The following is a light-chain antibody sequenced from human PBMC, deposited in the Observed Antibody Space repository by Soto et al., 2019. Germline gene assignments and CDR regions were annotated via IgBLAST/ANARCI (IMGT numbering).Light chain of an antibody. CDR2: DAS. J-gene: IGKJ4*01. V-gene: IGKV3-11*01. Sequence: EIVLTQSPATLSLSPGERATLSCRASQSVSSYLAWYQQKPGQAPRLLIYDASNRATGIPARFSGSGSGTDFTLTISSLEPEDFAVYYCQQRSNWLLTFGGGTKAEIQ. CDR3: QQRSNWLLT. CDR1: QSVSSY.